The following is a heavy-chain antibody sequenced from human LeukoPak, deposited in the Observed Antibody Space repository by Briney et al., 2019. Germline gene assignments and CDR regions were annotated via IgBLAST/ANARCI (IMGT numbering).Heavy chain of an antibody. V-gene: IGHV3-21*01. D-gene: IGHD3-22*01. J-gene: IGHJ4*02. Sequence: GGSLRLSCAASGFTFSSYSMNWARQAPGKGLEWVSSISSSSSYIYYADSVKGRFTISRDNAKNSLYLQMNSLRAEDTALYYCARDFGGDYYDSSGYPNQDYWGQGTLVTVSS. CDR2: ISSSSSYI. CDR1: GFTFSSYS. CDR3: ARDFGGDYYDSSGYPNQDY.